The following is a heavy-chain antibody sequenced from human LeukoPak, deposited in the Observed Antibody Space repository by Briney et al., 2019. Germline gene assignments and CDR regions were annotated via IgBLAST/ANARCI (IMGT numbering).Heavy chain of an antibody. CDR3: ARTFGVALGWFDP. Sequence: GASVKVSCKASGYTFTGYYMHWVRQAPGQGLEWMGWINPNSGGTNYAQKFQGRATMTRDTSISTAYMELSRLRSDDTAVYYCARTFGVALGWFDPWGQGTLVTVSS. CDR2: INPNSGGT. D-gene: IGHD3-3*01. CDR1: GYTFTGYY. V-gene: IGHV1-2*02. J-gene: IGHJ5*02.